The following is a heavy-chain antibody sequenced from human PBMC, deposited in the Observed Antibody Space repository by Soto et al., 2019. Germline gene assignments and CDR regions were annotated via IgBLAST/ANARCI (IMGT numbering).Heavy chain of an antibody. D-gene: IGHD2-2*02. CDR1: GGSFSGYY. J-gene: IGHJ1*01. CDR2: INHSGST. V-gene: IGHV4-34*01. CDR3: ARGGGYCSSTSCYTAEYFQH. Sequence: SETLSLTCAVYGGSFSGYYWSWIRQPPGKGLEWIGEINHSGSTNYNPSLKSRVTISVDTSKNQFSLKLSSVTAADTAVYYCARGGGYCSSTSCYTAEYFQHWGQGTLVTVSS.